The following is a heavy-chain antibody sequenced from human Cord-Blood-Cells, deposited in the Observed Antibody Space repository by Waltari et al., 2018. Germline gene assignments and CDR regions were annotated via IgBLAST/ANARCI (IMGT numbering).Heavy chain of an antibody. Sequence: QVQLVQSGAEVKKPRSSVKVSCKASGGTFSSYAISRVRSAPVQGLEWMGGIIPIFGTANYAQKFQGRVTITADESTSTAYMELSSLRSEDTAVYYCASDQIISDYYYYGMDVWGQGTTVTVSS. CDR3: ASDQIISDYYYYGMDV. CDR1: GGTFSSYA. J-gene: IGHJ6*02. CDR2: IIPIFGTA. V-gene: IGHV1-69*01. D-gene: IGHD3-10*01.